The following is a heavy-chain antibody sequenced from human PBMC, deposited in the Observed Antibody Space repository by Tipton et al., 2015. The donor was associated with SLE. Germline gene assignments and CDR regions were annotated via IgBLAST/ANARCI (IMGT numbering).Heavy chain of an antibody. CDR2: IYYSGST. V-gene: IGHV4-30-4*01. Sequence: LRLSCTVSGGSISSGDYYWSWIRQPPGKGLEWIGYIYYSGSTYYNPSLKSRVTISVDTSKNQFSLKLSSVTAADTAVYYCAREVGDYYDSSGYPWGQGTLVTVSS. J-gene: IGHJ5*02. D-gene: IGHD3-22*01. CDR1: GGSISSGDYY. CDR3: AREVGDYYDSSGYP.